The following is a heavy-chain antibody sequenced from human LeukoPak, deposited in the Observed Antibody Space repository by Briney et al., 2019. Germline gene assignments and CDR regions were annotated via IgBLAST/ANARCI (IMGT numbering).Heavy chain of an antibody. J-gene: IGHJ4*02. D-gene: IGHD3-3*01. V-gene: IGHV3-74*01. Sequence: TGGSLRLSCAASGFTLGRYWMHWFRQAPGTGLVWVARSNSDGKITDYADSVRGRFTTSRDNTKNTVYLQMSSLRAEDTGVYYCARDHHDFWSGCPNYWGQGTLVIVSS. CDR1: GFTLGRYW. CDR2: SNSDGKIT. CDR3: ARDHHDFWSGCPNY.